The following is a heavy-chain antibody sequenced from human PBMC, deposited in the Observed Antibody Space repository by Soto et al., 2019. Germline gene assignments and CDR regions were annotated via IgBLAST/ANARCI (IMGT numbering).Heavy chain of an antibody. CDR2: IYWDDDK. CDR3: AHRMDSGYDSDWFDP. D-gene: IGHD5-12*01. CDR1: GFSLSTSGVG. Sequence: QITLKESGPTLVKPTQTLTLTCTFSGFSLSTSGVGVGWIRQPPGKALEWLALIYWDDDKRYSPSLKSRLTITKDTSKNQVVLTMTNMDPVDTATYYCAHRMDSGYDSDWFDPWGQGTLVTVSS. V-gene: IGHV2-5*02. J-gene: IGHJ5*02.